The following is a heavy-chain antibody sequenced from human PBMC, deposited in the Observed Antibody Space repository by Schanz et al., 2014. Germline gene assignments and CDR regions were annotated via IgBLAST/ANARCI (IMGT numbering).Heavy chain of an antibody. V-gene: IGHV3-23*01. J-gene: IGHJ4*02. CDR3: AEDISDTKCKNDF. D-gene: IGHD2-8*01. Sequence: EVHLLESGGGLVQPGGSLRLSCAASGFSFGTYAMSWVRQAPGKGLLWVSSISGTGGDDTYYADSVKGRFTISRDNSKNTLFLQMNSPRGEDSALYFRAEDISDTKCKNDFRGQGTLVTVSS. CDR2: ISGTGGDDT. CDR1: GFSFGTYA.